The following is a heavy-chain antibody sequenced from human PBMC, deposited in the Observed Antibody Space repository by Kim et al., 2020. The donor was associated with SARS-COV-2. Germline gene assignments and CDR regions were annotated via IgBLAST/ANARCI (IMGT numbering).Heavy chain of an antibody. J-gene: IGHJ4*02. CDR2: ITDGSTT. CDR3: VSGRTVVGYFFDY. CDR1: GFPFNGYW. D-gene: IGHD6-19*01. V-gene: IGHV3-74*01. Sequence: GGSLRLSCAASGFPFNGYWMHWVRQAPGKGPVWVSRITDGSTTNYADSVKGRFTISRDNAKNTLYLQMNSLRAEDTAIYYCVSGRTVVGYFFDYWGQGALVTVSS.